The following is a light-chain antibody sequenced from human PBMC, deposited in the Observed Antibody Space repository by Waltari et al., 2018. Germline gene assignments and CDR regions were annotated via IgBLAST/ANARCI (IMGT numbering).Light chain of an antibody. CDR3: QQYYRTPLT. J-gene: IGKJ4*01. Sequence: DIVMTQSPDSLAVSLGERATINCKSSQSVLYSSNNKNYLAWSQQKPGQPPKLLIYWASTRESGVPDRCSGSGSGTDFTLTISSLQAEDVAVYYCQQYYRTPLTFGGGTKVEIK. V-gene: IGKV4-1*01. CDR2: WAS. CDR1: QSVLYSSNNKNY.